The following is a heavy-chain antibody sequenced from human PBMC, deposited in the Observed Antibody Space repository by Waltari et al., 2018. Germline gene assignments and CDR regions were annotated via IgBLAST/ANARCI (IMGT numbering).Heavy chain of an antibody. CDR2: INHSGST. CDR1: GGSFSGYY. Sequence: QVQLQQWGAGLLKPSETLSLTCAVYGGSFSGYYWSWIRQPPGKGVEWIGEINHSGSTNYNPSLKSRVTISVDTSKNQFSLKLSSVTAADTAVYYCARGPLTSYDFWSGYYPPPFDLWGRGTLVTVSS. J-gene: IGHJ2*01. V-gene: IGHV4-34*01. CDR3: ARGPLTSYDFWSGYYPPPFDL. D-gene: IGHD3-3*01.